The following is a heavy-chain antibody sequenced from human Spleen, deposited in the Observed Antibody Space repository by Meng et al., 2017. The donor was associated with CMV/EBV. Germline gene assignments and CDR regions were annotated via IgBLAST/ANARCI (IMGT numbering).Heavy chain of an antibody. CDR2: ISGSGGNT. V-gene: IGHV3-23*01. D-gene: IGHD2-2*01. CDR1: GFTFSSYA. J-gene: IGHJ6*02. Sequence: GESLKISCAASGFTFSSYAMNWVRQAPGQGLEWVSAISGSGGNTYYADSVKGRFTISRDNSKNTLYLQMNSLRGEDTAVYYCARRLPAAIRGYYGMDVWGQGTTVTVSS. CDR3: ARRLPAAIRGYYGMDV.